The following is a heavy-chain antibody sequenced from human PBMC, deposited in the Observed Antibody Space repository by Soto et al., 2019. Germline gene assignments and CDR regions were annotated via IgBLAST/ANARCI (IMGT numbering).Heavy chain of an antibody. Sequence: QVQLVQSGAEVKKPGSSVKVSCKASGGTFSSYAISWVRQAPGQGLEWMGGIIPIFGTANYAQKSQGRVTITADESTSTAYMELSSLRSENTAVYYCARDRTLYCSGGSCYSLYYYYYGMDVWGQGTTVTVSS. J-gene: IGHJ6*02. D-gene: IGHD2-15*01. CDR3: ARDRTLYCSGGSCYSLYYYYYGMDV. CDR2: IIPIFGTA. CDR1: GGTFSSYA. V-gene: IGHV1-69*01.